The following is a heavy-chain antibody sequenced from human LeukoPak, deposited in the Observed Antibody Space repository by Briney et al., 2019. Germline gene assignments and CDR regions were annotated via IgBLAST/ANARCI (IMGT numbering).Heavy chain of an antibody. CDR3: ARDSDDSYGRRGISYLDS. V-gene: IGHV4-30-4*01. CDR1: GGSINSGDYY. J-gene: IGHJ4*02. CDR2: IYFSGTA. D-gene: IGHD5-18*01. Sequence: TSETLSLTCTVSGGSINSGDYYWSWIRQPPGKGLEWIGYIYFSGTAYYNPSLKSRVSLSVDTAKNQFSMKVTSVTAADTAVYFCARDSDDSYGRRGISYLDSWGLGILVTVSS.